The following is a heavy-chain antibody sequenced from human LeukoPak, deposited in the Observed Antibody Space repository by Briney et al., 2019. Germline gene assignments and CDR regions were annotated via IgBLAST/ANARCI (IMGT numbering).Heavy chain of an antibody. CDR3: AKDLTIFGVVLIVLEDDY. Sequence: PGGSLRLSCAASGSTFSGYAMSWVRQAPGKGLEWVSTLSGSGGSTYYADSVKGRFTISRDNSKHTLYLQMNSLRAEDTAVYYCAKDLTIFGVVLIVLEDDYWGQGTLVTVSS. CDR2: LSGSGGST. J-gene: IGHJ4*02. D-gene: IGHD3-3*01. CDR1: GSTFSGYA. V-gene: IGHV3-23*01.